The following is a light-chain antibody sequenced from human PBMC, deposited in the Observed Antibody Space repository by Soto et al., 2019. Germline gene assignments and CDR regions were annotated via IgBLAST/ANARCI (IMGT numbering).Light chain of an antibody. J-gene: IGLJ2*01. Sequence: QSVLTQPPSVSAAPGQKVTISCSGSRSNIENNYVSWYQQLPGTAPKLLIYENNKRPSGIPDRFSASKSGTSATLGITGPQTGDEADYYCGTWDSSLSGEVVFGGGTKLTVL. V-gene: IGLV1-51*02. CDR1: RSNIENNY. CDR2: ENN. CDR3: GTWDSSLSGEVV.